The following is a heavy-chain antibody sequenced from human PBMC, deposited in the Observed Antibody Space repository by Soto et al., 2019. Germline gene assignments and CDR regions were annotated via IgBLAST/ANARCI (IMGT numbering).Heavy chain of an antibody. CDR1: GDSVSSSSVT. Sequence: QVQLQQSEPGLVKPSQTLSLTCAISGDSVSSSSVTWNWIRQSPSRGLEWLGRPYYRSKWYNDYAASVKRRITINQDTSKNQFSLHLNSVTPEDTAVYYCVRLIGNSWLDFWGQGTLVTVSS. V-gene: IGHV6-1*01. D-gene: IGHD1-26*01. CDR2: PYYRSKWYN. CDR3: VRLIGNSWLDF. J-gene: IGHJ5*01.